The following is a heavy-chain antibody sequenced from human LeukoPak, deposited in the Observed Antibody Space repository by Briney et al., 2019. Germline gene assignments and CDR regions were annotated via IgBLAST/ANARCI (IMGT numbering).Heavy chain of an antibody. CDR2: ISGSGGST. Sequence: GGSLRLSCAASGFTFSSYAMSWVRQAPAKGLEWVSAISGSGGSTYYADSVKGRFTISRDNSKNTLYLQMNSLRAEDTAVYYCAKLPAPYCSSTSCYTVYWGQGTLVTVSS. CDR1: GFTFSSYA. V-gene: IGHV3-23*01. CDR3: AKLPAPYCSSTSCYTVY. D-gene: IGHD2-2*02. J-gene: IGHJ4*02.